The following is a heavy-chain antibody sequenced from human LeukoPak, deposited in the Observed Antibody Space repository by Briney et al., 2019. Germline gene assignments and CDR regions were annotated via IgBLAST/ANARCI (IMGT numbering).Heavy chain of an antibody. CDR1: GFTFSSYS. Sequence: GGSLRLSCAASGFTFSSYSMNWVRQAPGKGLEWVSSISSSSSYIHYADSVKGRFTISRDNAKNSLYLQMNSLRAEDTAVYYCARGKGGGDYWGQGTLVTVSS. D-gene: IGHD3-16*01. CDR3: ARGKGGGDY. J-gene: IGHJ4*02. V-gene: IGHV3-21*01. CDR2: ISSSSSYI.